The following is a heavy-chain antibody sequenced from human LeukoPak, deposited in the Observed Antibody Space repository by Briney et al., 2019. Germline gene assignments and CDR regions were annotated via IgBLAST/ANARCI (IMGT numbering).Heavy chain of an antibody. V-gene: IGHV3-73*01. D-gene: IGHD2-15*01. CDR3: TRRYCSGGSCYGDGLDY. CDR1: GFTFSGSA. CDR2: IRSKANSYAT. Sequence: GGSLRLSCAASGFTFSGSAMHWVRQASGKGLEWVGRIRSKANSYATVYAASVKGRFTISRDDSKNTAYLQMNSLKTEDTAVYYCTRRYCSGGSCYGDGLDYWGQGTLITVSS. J-gene: IGHJ4*02.